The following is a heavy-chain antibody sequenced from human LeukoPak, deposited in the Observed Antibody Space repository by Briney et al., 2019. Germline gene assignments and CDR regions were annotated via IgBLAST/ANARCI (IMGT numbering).Heavy chain of an antibody. V-gene: IGHV1-18*01. Sequence: ASVKVSCKASGYTFTSYGISWVRQAPGQGLEWMGWISAYNGNTNYAQKLQGRVTMTTDTSTSTAYMELRRLRSDDTAVYYCARDIRRYYYYYMDVWGKGTTVTVSS. CDR3: ARDIRRYYYYYMDV. J-gene: IGHJ6*03. CDR2: ISAYNGNT. CDR1: GYTFTSYG.